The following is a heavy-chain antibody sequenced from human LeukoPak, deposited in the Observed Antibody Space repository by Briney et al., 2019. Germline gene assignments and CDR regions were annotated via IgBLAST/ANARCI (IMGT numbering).Heavy chain of an antibody. CDR1: GDSVSSNFVT. D-gene: IGHD6-19*01. V-gene: IGHV6-1*01. CDR2: TYYRSKWSN. Sequence: SPTLSLTFAISGDSVSSNFVTWNWIRQSPSRGLEWLGRTYYRSKWSNDYAVSVKSRITINPDTSKNQFSLQLNSVTPEDTALYYCARARSGIFEYWGQGILVTVSS. J-gene: IGHJ4*02. CDR3: ARARSGIFEY.